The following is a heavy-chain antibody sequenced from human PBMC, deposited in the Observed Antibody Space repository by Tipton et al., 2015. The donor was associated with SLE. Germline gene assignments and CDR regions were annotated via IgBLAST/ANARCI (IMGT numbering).Heavy chain of an antibody. V-gene: IGHV4-59*08. D-gene: IGHD6-13*01. CDR1: GGSISSYY. CDR2: IYHSGST. J-gene: IGHJ1*01. CDR3: ARCGQQLVTDYSFQH. Sequence: TLSLTCTVSGGSISSYYWSWIRQPPGKGLEWIGSIYHSGSTYYNPSLKSRVTISVDTSKNQFSLKLSSVTAADTAVYYCARCGQQLVTDYSFQHWGQGTLVTVSS.